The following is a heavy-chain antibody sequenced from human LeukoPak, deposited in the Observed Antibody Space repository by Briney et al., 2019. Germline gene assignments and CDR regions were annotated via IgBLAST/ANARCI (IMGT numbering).Heavy chain of an antibody. D-gene: IGHD3-22*01. CDR1: GGSISSSSYY. J-gene: IGHJ4*02. V-gene: IGHV4-39*01. Sequence: PSETLSLTCTVSGGSISSSSYYWGWIRQPPGKGLEWIGSIYYSGSTYYNPSLKSRVTISVDTSKNQFSLKLSSVTAADTAVYYCARSAHPNYYYDSSGYYSYWGQGTLVTVSS. CDR3: ARSAHPNYYYDSSGYYSY. CDR2: IYYSGST.